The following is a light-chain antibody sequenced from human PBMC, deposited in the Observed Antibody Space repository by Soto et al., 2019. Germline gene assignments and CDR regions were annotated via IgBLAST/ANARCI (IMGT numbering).Light chain of an antibody. CDR2: KAS. J-gene: IGKJ1*01. Sequence: DIQMTPSPSTVSASVGHRVSITSRASQSISSWLAWYQQKPGKAPKLLIYKASSLESGVPSRFSGSGSGTEFTLTISSLQPDDFATYYCQQYNSYWTFGQGTKVDI. CDR1: QSISSW. V-gene: IGKV1-5*03. CDR3: QQYNSYWT.